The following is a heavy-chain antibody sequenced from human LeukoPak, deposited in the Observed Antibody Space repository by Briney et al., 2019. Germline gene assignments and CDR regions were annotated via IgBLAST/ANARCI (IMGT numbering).Heavy chain of an antibody. J-gene: IGHJ4*02. V-gene: IGHV3-23*01. Sequence: GGSLRLSCAASGFTFSSYAMSWVRQAPGQGLEWVSAISGSGATTYYADSVRGRFSISRDISKNTLYLQMNSLRVEDTAVYYCATSGSGWYRFAYWGQGTLVSVSS. CDR3: ATSGSGWYRFAY. CDR2: ISGSGATT. CDR1: GFTFSSYA. D-gene: IGHD6-19*01.